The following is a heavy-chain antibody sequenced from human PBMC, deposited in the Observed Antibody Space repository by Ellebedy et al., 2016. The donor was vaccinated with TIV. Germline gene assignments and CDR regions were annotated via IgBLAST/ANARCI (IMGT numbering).Heavy chain of an antibody. J-gene: IGHJ4*02. D-gene: IGHD6-19*01. CDR1: GFAVSSNY. V-gene: IGHV3-53*01. Sequence: PGGSLRLSCAASGFAVSSNYMTWVRQAPGRGLEWVSLIYSDGNTNYADSVRGRFTISRDSSKNTLDLQMNSLRAEDTAVYYRAKTDSKGRGWRTPIDYWGQGTLVTVSS. CDR3: AKTDSKGRGWRTPIDY. CDR2: IYSDGNT.